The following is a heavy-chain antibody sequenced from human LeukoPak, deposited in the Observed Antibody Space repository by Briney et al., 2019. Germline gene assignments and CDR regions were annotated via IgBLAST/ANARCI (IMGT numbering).Heavy chain of an antibody. J-gene: IGHJ4*02. CDR1: GYSFTSYW. V-gene: IGHV5-51*01. CDR2: IYPGGSDT. CDR3: ARLGVYCSGGSCYPPFFDY. D-gene: IGHD2-15*01. Sequence: GESLKISCKGSGYSFTSYWIGWVRQMPGKGLEWMGIIYPGGSDTRYSPSFQGQVTISADKSISTAYLQWSSLKASDTAMYYCARLGVYCSGGSCYPPFFDYWGQGTLVTVSS.